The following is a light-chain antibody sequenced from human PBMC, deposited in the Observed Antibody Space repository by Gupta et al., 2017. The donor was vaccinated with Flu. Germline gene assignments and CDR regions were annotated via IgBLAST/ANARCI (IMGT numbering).Light chain of an antibody. CDR1: SANIGLKD. Sequence: HSVLTQPPSVSAAPGQKVTIPCSGTSANIGLKDVSWYRQLPGTAPRLLIYENYKRPSGTPDRISGSKTGTSATLDITGLQSDDEADYYCATCDVSLSAVVFGGGTKVTVL. CDR3: ATCDVSLSAVV. V-gene: IGLV1-51*02. J-gene: IGLJ2*01. CDR2: ENY.